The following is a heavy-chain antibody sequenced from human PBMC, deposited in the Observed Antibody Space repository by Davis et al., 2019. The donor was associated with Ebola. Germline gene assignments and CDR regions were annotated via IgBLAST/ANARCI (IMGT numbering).Heavy chain of an antibody. J-gene: IGHJ4*02. D-gene: IGHD3-22*01. CDR1: RYTFTGYY. CDR2: INPNSGGT. V-gene: IGHV1-2*06. Sequence: AASVKVSCKASRYTFTGYYMHWVRQAPGQGLEWMGRINPNSGGTNYAQKFRGRVTMTTDTSTSTAYMELRSLRSDDTAVYYCARAKGYYDSSGYPYYFDYWGQGTLVTVSS. CDR3: ARAKGYYDSSGYPYYFDY.